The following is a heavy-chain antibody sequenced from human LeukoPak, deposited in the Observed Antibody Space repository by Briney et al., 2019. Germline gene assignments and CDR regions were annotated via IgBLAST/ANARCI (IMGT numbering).Heavy chain of an antibody. CDR2: ITTISHYI. Sequence: GGSLKLSCAASGFSFSDSALHWVRQAPGKGLEWLSSITTISHYIYYAGAVRGRFTISRDNAKNSLYLQMNSLRGEDTAVYYCARSGGPGTYHQLRYNWFDPWGQGTLVTVSS. J-gene: IGHJ5*02. CDR3: ARSGGPGTYHQLRYNWFDP. D-gene: IGHD3-10*01. V-gene: IGHV3-21*01. CDR1: GFSFSDSA.